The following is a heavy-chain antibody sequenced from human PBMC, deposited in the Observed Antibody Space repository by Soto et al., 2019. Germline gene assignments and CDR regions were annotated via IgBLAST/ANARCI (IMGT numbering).Heavy chain of an antibody. D-gene: IGHD6-19*01. V-gene: IGHV3-23*01. CDR1: GVTFSSYA. J-gene: IGHJ4*02. CDR3: ARRSSGWYFDY. CDR2: ISGSGGST. Sequence: EVQLLESGGGLVQPGGSLRLSCAASGVTFSSYAMSWVRQAPGKGLEWVSVISGSGGSTYYADSVKGRFTISRDNSKNTLYVQMNSLRAEDTAVYYCARRSSGWYFDYWGQGTLVTVSS.